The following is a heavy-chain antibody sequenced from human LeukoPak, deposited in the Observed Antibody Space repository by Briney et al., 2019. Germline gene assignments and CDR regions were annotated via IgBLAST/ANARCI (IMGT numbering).Heavy chain of an antibody. CDR1: GFTFSSYA. J-gene: IGHJ4*02. Sequence: GGSPRLSCAASGFTFSSYAMHWVRQAPGKGLEWVAVISYDGSNKYYADSVKGRFTISRDNSKNTLYLQMNSLRAEDTAVYYCARDHSGWLDYWGQGTLVTVSS. V-gene: IGHV3-30*01. D-gene: IGHD6-19*01. CDR3: ARDHSGWLDY. CDR2: ISYDGSNK.